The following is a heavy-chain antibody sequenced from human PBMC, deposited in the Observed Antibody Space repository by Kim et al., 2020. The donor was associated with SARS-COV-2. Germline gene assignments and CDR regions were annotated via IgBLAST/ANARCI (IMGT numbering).Heavy chain of an antibody. J-gene: IGHJ6*02. CDR1: GFTFSSYA. Sequence: GRSLRLSCAASGFTFSSYAMHWVRQAPGKGLEWVAVISYDGSNKYYADSVKGRFTISRDNSKNTLYLQMNSLRAEDTAVYYCARAAWQQFGVTATPYYYYGMDVWGQGTTVTVSS. CDR3: ARAAWQQFGVTATPYYYYGMDV. D-gene: IGHD2-21*02. V-gene: IGHV3-30*04. CDR2: ISYDGSNK.